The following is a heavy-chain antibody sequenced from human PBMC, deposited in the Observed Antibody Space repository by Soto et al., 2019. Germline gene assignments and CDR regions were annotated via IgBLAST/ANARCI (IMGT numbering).Heavy chain of an antibody. CDR1: GFTVGSNY. CDR2: IYSDGST. CDR3: AREGYGSGSYRGFDY. D-gene: IGHD3-10*01. Sequence: GGSLSLSFAASGFTVGSNYMSWVRQAQGKGLKWVTVIYSDGSTYYADSMKGRFTISRHNSKNTLYLQMNSLRAEDSALYYCAREGYGSGSYRGFDYWGQGTLVTVSS. V-gene: IGHV3-53*04. J-gene: IGHJ4*02.